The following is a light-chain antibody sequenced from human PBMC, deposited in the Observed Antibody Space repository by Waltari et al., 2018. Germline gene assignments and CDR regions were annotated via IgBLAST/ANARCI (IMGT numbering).Light chain of an antibody. CDR2: NHN. J-gene: IGLJ1*01. CDR1: SANIGSNT. Sequence: QSVVTQPPSASGTPGQRVTISCSGSSANIGSNTVNWYQQLPGTTPKLLIYNHNNRPSGVPDRFPGSTSGTSASLAISGLQSEDEADYYCAAWDDSLPGLFVFGSGTKVTVL. CDR3: AAWDDSLPGLFV. V-gene: IGLV1-44*01.